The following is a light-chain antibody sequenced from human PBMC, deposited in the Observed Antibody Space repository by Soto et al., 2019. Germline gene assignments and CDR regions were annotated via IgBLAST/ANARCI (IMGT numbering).Light chain of an antibody. J-gene: IGLJ3*02. Sequence: QSVLTQPPSVSAAPGQRVSISCTGSGSNIGNNYLSWYRQVPGTAPNVVIYDNNNRPSWITDRLSASKSGTSSTLAITGLRTGDEAFDYCGTWDSSPTSWVFGGGTKVTVL. CDR3: GTWDSSPTSWV. V-gene: IGLV1-51*01. CDR2: DNN. CDR1: GSNIGNNY.